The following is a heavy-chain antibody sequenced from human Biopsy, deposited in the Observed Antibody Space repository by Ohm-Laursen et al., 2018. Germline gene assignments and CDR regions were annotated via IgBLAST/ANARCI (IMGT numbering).Heavy chain of an antibody. J-gene: IGHJ3*02. V-gene: IGHV3-23*01. Sequence: SLRLSCTASGFSVSDNYMNWVRQAPGKGLEWVSAITVSADTTYYADSVRGRFTVSRDNSQNTLYLQMNSLRAEDTAIYYCAKGRVGNSGSLDIWGHGTMVTVSS. CDR1: GFSVSDNY. CDR2: ITVSADTT. CDR3: AKGRVGNSGSLDI. D-gene: IGHD1-1*01.